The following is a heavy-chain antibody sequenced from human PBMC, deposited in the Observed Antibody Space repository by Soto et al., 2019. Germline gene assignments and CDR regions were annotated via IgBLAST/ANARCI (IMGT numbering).Heavy chain of an antibody. D-gene: IGHD5-18*01. CDR3: ARDSGVDTAMVYYGMDV. CDR2: IGGANDDT. V-gene: IGHV3-23*01. J-gene: IGHJ6*02. CDR1: GFTFNIYA. Sequence: PGGSLRLSCAASGFTFNIYAMSWVRQAPGKGLEWVSGIGGANDDTYYADSVKGRFTISRDNAENSLYLQMNSLRAEDTAVYYCARDSGVDTAMVYYGMDVWGQGTTVTVSS.